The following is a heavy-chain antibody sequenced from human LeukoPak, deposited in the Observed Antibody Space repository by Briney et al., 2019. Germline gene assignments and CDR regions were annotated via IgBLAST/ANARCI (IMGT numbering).Heavy chain of an antibody. Sequence: GGSLRLSCVASGFTFRGHWVNWVRQSPGKGLEWVANIKPDGSDKYYVDSARGRFTVSRDNAKNSAFLQMNSLRADDTAIYYCATISAQTFDIWGQGTLVSVSS. CDR2: IKPDGSDK. CDR3: ATISAQTFDI. J-gene: IGHJ3*02. D-gene: IGHD5-24*01. CDR1: GFTFRGHW. V-gene: IGHV3-7*01.